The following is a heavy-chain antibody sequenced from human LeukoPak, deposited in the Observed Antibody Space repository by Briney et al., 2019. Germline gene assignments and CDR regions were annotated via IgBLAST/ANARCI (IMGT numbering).Heavy chain of an antibody. CDR3: ARKPYSDDWSCHFDL. Sequence: GGTLRLSSAASGFTFSSYAMHWVRRAPGKGLEWVAVISYDGSNKYYADSVKGRFTISRDNSKNTLYLQMDSLRAQATAVYYCARKPYSDDWSCHFDLCGRGNLVTASS. V-gene: IGHV3-30*04. J-gene: IGHJ2*01. D-gene: IGHD5-18*01. CDR2: ISYDGSNK. CDR1: GFTFSSYA.